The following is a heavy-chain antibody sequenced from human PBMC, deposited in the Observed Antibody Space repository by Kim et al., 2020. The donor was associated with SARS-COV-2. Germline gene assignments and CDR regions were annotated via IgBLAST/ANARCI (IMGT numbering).Heavy chain of an antibody. CDR1: GGTFSSYA. Sequence: SVKVSCKGSGGTFSSYAISWVRQAPGQGLEWMGGIIPIFGTANYAQKFQGRVTITADESTSTAYMELSSLRSEDTAVYYCARDTYYYGSGKAFDPWGQGTLVTVSS. J-gene: IGHJ5*02. D-gene: IGHD3-10*01. V-gene: IGHV1-69*13. CDR3: ARDTYYYGSGKAFDP. CDR2: IIPIFGTA.